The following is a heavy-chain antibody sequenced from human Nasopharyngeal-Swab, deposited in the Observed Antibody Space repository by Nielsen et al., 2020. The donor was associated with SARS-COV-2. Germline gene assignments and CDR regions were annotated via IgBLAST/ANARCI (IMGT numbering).Heavy chain of an antibody. CDR3: ARILAVAGTPDY. CDR2: IFSNDEK. V-gene: IGHV2-26*01. D-gene: IGHD6-19*01. CDR1: GFSLSNARMG. J-gene: IGHJ4*02. Sequence: SGSTLVKPTETLTLTCTVSGFSLSNARMGVSWIRQPPGKALEWLAHIFSNDEKSYSTSLKSRLTISKDTSKSQVVLTMTNMDPVDTATYYCARILAVAGTPDYWGQGTLVTVSS.